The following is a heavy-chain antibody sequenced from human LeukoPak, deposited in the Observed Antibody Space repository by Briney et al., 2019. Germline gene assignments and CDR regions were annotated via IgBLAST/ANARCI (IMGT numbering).Heavy chain of an antibody. D-gene: IGHD3-22*01. J-gene: IGHJ4*02. CDR3: AGLVGRYSSGLYYYYFDY. Sequence: GSLRLSCAASGFTFSSYSMNWVRQPPGKGLEWLGEMYLSGTTHSNPSVKSRVTISIDKSKNQFFLNLSSVTAADTAVYYCAGLVGRYSSGLYYYYFDYWGQGTLVTVSS. CDR1: GFTFSSYSM. V-gene: IGHV4-4*02. CDR2: MYLSGTT.